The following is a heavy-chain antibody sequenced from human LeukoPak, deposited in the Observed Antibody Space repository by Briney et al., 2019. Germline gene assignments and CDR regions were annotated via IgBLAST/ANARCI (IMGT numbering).Heavy chain of an antibody. J-gene: IGHJ4*02. CDR3: LCRGMSGPSAARAPAY. Sequence: GGSLRLSCTTSGISFGEYAMSWVRQAPGKGLEWLGFIRTKPYGETTEYAASVRGRVTISRDDSTSIAYLQMNSLKADDTAIYYCLCRGMSGPSAARAPAYWGQGTLVTVSS. V-gene: IGHV3-49*04. D-gene: IGHD6-25*01. CDR1: GISFGEYA. CDR2: IRTKPYGETT.